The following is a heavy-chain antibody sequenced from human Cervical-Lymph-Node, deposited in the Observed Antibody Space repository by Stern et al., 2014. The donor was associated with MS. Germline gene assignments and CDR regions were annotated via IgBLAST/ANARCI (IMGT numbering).Heavy chain of an antibody. V-gene: IGHV1-69*01. D-gene: IGHD3-22*01. CDR2: TNPLFGTT. J-gene: IGHJ4*02. Sequence: LVESGAEVKKPGSSVTVSCKASGGTFRNYAITWFRQAPGRGLEWMGDTNPLFGTTNYAQKFQGRVTMTAHESTATAYMELSGLRSEDTAVYYCAGDRHSSGFDHWGQGTLVTVSS. CDR3: AGDRHSSGFDH. CDR1: GGTFRNYA.